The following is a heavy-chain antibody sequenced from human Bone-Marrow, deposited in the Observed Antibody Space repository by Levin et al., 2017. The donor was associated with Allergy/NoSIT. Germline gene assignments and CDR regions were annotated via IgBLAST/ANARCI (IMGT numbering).Heavy chain of an antibody. CDR3: AREYCDTNTCYAYYYGMDV. CDR2: IIPILASV. D-gene: IGHD2/OR15-2a*01. CDR1: GGTFSKFA. V-gene: IGHV1-69*13. J-gene: IGHJ6*02. Sequence: SVKVSCKASGGTFSKFALNWVRQVPGQGLEWMGAIIPILASVYYAPRFQGRLTISADEATSTAYMELTSLRSDDTAVYYCAREYCDTNTCYAYYYGMDVWGQGTTVIVSS.